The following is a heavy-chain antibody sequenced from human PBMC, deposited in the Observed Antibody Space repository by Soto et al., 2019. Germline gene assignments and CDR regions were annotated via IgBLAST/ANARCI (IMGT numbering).Heavy chain of an antibody. CDR3: ARDSTGWNSYFDY. D-gene: IGHD6-19*01. J-gene: IGHJ4*02. Sequence: QVQLVESGGGLVKPGGSLRLSCAASGFTFSDYYMSWIRKAPGKGLEWVSYISSSSSYTNYADSVKGRFTISRDNAKNSLYLQMNSLRAEDTAVYYCARDSTGWNSYFDYWGQGTLVTVSS. V-gene: IGHV3-11*05. CDR1: GFTFSDYY. CDR2: ISSSSSYT.